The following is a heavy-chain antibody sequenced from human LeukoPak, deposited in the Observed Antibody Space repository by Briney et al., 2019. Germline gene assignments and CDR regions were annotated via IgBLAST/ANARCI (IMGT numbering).Heavy chain of an antibody. J-gene: IGHJ6*03. CDR3: VNYIRNVHYYIVV. D-gene: IGHD1-1*01. V-gene: IGHV4-4*09. CDR2: IYTSGST. Sequence: SETLCLTCSVSGGSFDSKYWSWIRQPPGKGLEWIGYIYTSGSTTFNPSLRSRVAMSIDTSKKHFSLEVYSVTAADTAVYYSVNYIRNVHYYIVVWGKGTTVIVSS. CDR1: GGSFDSKY.